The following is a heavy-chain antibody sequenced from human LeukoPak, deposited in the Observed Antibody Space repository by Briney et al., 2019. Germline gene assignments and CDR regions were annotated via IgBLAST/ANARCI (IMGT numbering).Heavy chain of an antibody. D-gene: IGHD5-18*01. CDR3: ARVLDSYGYFYLDY. V-gene: IGHV3-48*03. CDR2: ISSSGSTI. CDR1: GFTFSSYE. Sequence: GGSLRLSCAASGFTFSSYEMNWVRQAPGKELEWVSYISSSGSTIYYADSVKGRFTISRDNAKNSLYLQMNSLRAEDTAVYYCARVLDSYGYFYLDYWGQGTLVTVSS. J-gene: IGHJ4*02.